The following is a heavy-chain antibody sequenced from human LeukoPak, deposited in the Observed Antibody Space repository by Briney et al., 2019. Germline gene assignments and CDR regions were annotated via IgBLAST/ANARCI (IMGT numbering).Heavy chain of an antibody. CDR3: ARDISGTLRDYYYYYGMDV. Sequence: GGSLRLSCAASGFTFSSYSMNWVRQAPGKGLEWVSSISSSSSYIYYADSVKGRFTISRDNAKNSLYLQMNSLRAEDTAVYYCARDISGTLRDYYYYYGMDVWGKGTTVTVSS. V-gene: IGHV3-21*01. D-gene: IGHD3-3*02. CDR1: GFTFSSYS. CDR2: ISSSSSYI. J-gene: IGHJ6*04.